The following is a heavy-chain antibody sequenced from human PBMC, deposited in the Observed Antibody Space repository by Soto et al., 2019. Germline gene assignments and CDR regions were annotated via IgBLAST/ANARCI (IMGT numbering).Heavy chain of an antibody. J-gene: IGHJ4*02. Sequence: GVSLRLSCAASGFTFSSYDMHWVRQATGKGLEWVSAIGTAGDTYYPGSVKGRFTISRENAKNSLYLQMNSLRAEDTAVYYCARSRNPITLFDYWGQGTLVTVSS. CDR3: ARSRNPITLFDY. CDR2: IGTAGDT. V-gene: IGHV3-13*01. D-gene: IGHD3-10*01. CDR1: GFTFSSYD.